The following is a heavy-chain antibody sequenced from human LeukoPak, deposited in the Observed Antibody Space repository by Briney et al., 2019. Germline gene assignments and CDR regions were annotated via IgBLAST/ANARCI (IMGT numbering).Heavy chain of an antibody. CDR2: INPNSGGT. CDR1: GYTFTAFY. J-gene: IGHJ4*02. D-gene: IGHD1-26*01. CDR3: AGGYGGLCLDY. V-gene: IGHV1-2*06. Sequence: GASVKVSCKASGYTFTAFYMHWVRQAPGQGLEWMGRINPNSGGTKYAQKFQGRVTMTTDTSINTAYLELSRLRSDDTAVYYCAGGYGGLCLDYGGRGPLVPVSS.